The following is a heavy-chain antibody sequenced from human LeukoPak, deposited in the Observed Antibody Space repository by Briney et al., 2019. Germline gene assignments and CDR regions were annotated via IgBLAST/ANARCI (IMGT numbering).Heavy chain of an antibody. Sequence: SETLSLTCAVYGGSFSGYYWSWIRQPPGKGLEWIGEINHSGSTNYNPSLKSRVTISVDTSKNQFSLKLSSVTAADTAVYYCARVLGSSYKTWFDPWAREPWSPSPQ. CDR2: INHSGST. V-gene: IGHV4-34*01. D-gene: IGHD6-13*01. CDR3: ARVLGSSYKTWFDP. CDR1: GGSFSGYY. J-gene: IGHJ5*02.